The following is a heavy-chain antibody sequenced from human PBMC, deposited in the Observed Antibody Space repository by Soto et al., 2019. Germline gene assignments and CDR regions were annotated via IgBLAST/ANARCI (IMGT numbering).Heavy chain of an antibody. J-gene: IGHJ3*02. Sequence: PGGSLRLSCAASGFTFSSYSMNWVRQAPGKGLEWVSYISSSSSTIYYADSVKGRSTISRDNAKNSLYLQMNILRAEDTAVYYCAGLVVVIAPDAFDIWGQATMLT. CDR2: ISSSSSTI. CDR3: AGLVVVIAPDAFDI. D-gene: IGHD2-21*01. CDR1: GFTFSSYS. V-gene: IGHV3-48*01.